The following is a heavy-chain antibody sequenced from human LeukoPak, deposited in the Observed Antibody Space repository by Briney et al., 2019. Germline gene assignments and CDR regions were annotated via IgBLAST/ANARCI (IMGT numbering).Heavy chain of an antibody. D-gene: IGHD3-9*01. Sequence: SVKVSCKAFGGTFSTYTFSWVRQAPGQGLEWMGGIIPAFGSANYAQKFQDRVTITADESTTTAYMELSSLGSEDTAVYYCARQKANDLLTAAGYYFDYWGQGTLVTVSS. V-gene: IGHV1-69*13. J-gene: IGHJ4*02. CDR1: GGTFSTYT. CDR3: ARQKANDLLTAAGYYFDY. CDR2: IIPAFGSA.